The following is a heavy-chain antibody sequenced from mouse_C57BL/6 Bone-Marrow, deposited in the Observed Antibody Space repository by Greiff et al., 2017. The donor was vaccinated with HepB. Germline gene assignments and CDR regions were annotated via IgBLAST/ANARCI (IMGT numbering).Heavy chain of an antibody. V-gene: IGHV1-64*01. CDR1: GYTFTSYW. Sequence: QVQLQQPGAELVKPGASVKLSCKASGYTFTSYWMHWVKQRPGQGLEWIGMIHPNSGSTNYNEKFKSKATLTVDKSSSTAYMQLSSLTSEDSAVYYCARFSLAACYGSAFDYWGQGTTLTVSS. CDR3: ARFSLAACYGSAFDY. J-gene: IGHJ2*01. D-gene: IGHD1-1*01. CDR2: IHPNSGST.